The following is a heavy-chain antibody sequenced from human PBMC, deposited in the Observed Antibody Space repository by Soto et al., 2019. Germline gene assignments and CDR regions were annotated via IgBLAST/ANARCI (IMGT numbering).Heavy chain of an antibody. D-gene: IGHD3-3*01. J-gene: IGHJ4*02. Sequence: SETLSLTCTVSGGSIRTSGYSWGWIRRPPGKGLEWIATISYSGSTYYNPSLQSRVTMSVDTSKNQFSLKLSSVTAADTAVYYCARRLITIFGVVIREIDYRGRGTLVTVSS. CDR2: ISYSGST. CDR1: GGSIRTSGYS. V-gene: IGHV4-39*01. CDR3: ARRLITIFGVVIREIDY.